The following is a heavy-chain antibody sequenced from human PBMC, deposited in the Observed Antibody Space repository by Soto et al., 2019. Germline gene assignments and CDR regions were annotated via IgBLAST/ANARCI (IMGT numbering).Heavy chain of an antibody. D-gene: IGHD2-2*01. CDR3: TTDMLDCSSTSCYAPYYYYGMDV. V-gene: IGHV3-15*07. Sequence: GGSLRLSCAASGFTFSNAWMNWVRQAPGKGLEWVGRIKSKTDGGTTDYAAPVKGRFTISRDDSKNTLYLQMNSLKTEDTAVYYCTTDMLDCSSTSCYAPYYYYGMDVWGQGTTVTVSS. CDR1: GFTFSNAW. CDR2: IKSKTDGGTT. J-gene: IGHJ6*02.